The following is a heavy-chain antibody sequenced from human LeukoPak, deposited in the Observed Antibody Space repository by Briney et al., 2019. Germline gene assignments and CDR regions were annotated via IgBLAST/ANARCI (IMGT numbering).Heavy chain of an antibody. CDR3: AKGRGSLVRGVLSAEFDY. Sequence: GGALRLSFSASGFNLNRYSMNWGRPTPGRGVEWGSSINCFRYNIYYADSVKGRFTISRDNSKNTLYLQMNSLRAEDTAVYYCAKGRGSLVRGVLSAEFDYWGQGTLVTVSS. D-gene: IGHD3-10*01. V-gene: IGHV3-48*01. CDR1: GFNLNRYS. CDR2: INCFRYNI. J-gene: IGHJ4*02.